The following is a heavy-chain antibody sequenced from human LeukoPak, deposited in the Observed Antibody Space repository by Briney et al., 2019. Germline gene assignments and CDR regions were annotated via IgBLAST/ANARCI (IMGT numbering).Heavy chain of an antibody. Sequence: GGSLRLSCAASGFTFSSYWMYWVRQVPGKGLVWVSRISGDGSSTSYADSVKGRFTISRDNAKNTLYLQMNSLRAEDTAVYYCARGSTIFGVVIVDYWGQGTLVTVSS. CDR1: GFTFSSYW. D-gene: IGHD3-3*01. CDR2: ISGDGSST. J-gene: IGHJ4*02. CDR3: ARGSTIFGVVIVDY. V-gene: IGHV3-74*01.